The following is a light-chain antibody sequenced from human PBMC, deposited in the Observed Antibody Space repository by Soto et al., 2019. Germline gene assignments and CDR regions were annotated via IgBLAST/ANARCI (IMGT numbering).Light chain of an antibody. CDR1: NSNIGSNR. CDR3: ATWDSSLNGVV. Sequence: QSVLTQPPSASGTPGQRVTISCSGSNSNIGSNRVKWFQQFPGTAPKSLIYGNDQWPSGVPDRFSGSKSGTSASLAISGLQSGDEADYYCATWDSSLNGVVFGGGTKLTVL. CDR2: GND. V-gene: IGLV1-44*01. J-gene: IGLJ3*02.